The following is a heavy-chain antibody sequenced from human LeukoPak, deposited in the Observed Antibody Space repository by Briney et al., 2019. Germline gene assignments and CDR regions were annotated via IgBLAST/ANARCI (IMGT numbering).Heavy chain of an antibody. J-gene: IGHJ4*02. CDR1: GFTFSSYA. D-gene: IGHD2-21*02. V-gene: IGHV3-23*01. CDR2: ISGSGGST. Sequence: PPGGSLRLSCAASGFTFSSYAMSWVRQAPGKGLEWVSAISGSGGSTYYADSVKGRFTISRDNSKNTLYLQMNSLRAEDTAVYYCARDRGPYCGGDCYSTLGYWGQGTLVTVSS. CDR3: ARDRGPYCGGDCYSTLGY.